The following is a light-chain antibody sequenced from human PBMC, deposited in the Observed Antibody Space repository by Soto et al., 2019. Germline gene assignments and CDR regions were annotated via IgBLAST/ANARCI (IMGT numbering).Light chain of an antibody. V-gene: IGKV1-27*01. CDR3: QNYNRAPV. Sequence: DIQMTQSPPSLSASVGDRVTITCRASQDIRNFVAWYQQKPGKAPKLLIYAASTLQSGVPSRFSGSGSGTDSTLTINSLQPEDVATYSCQNYNRAPVFGPGTKVEIK. CDR1: QDIRNF. J-gene: IGKJ3*01. CDR2: AAS.